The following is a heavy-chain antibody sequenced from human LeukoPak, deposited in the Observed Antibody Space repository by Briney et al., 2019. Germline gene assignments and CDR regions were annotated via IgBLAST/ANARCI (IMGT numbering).Heavy chain of an antibody. Sequence: GGSLRLSCAASGFTFSSYWMSWVRQAPGKGLEWVSYISSSSSPIYYADSVKGRFTISRDNAKNSLYLQMNSLRAEDTAVYYCARGRYCSSTSCYEAFDIWGQGTMVTVSS. CDR3: ARGRYCSSTSCYEAFDI. CDR1: GFTFSSYW. J-gene: IGHJ3*02. V-gene: IGHV3-48*01. CDR2: ISSSSSPI. D-gene: IGHD2-2*01.